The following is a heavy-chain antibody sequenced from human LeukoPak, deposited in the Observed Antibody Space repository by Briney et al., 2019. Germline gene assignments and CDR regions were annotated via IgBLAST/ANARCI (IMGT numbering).Heavy chain of an antibody. CDR3: ATDLVRGVITWFDP. D-gene: IGHD3-10*01. Sequence: SVKISCKASGGTFSSYAISWVRQAPGQGLEWMGRIIPIFGTANYAQKFQGRVTITTDESTSTAYMELSSLRSEDTAVYYCATDLVRGVITWFDPWGQGTLVTVSS. CDR2: IIPIFGTA. J-gene: IGHJ5*02. V-gene: IGHV1-69*05. CDR1: GGTFSSYA.